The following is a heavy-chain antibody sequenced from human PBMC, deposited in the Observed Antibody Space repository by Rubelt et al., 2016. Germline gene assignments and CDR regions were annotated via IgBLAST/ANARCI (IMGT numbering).Heavy chain of an antibody. D-gene: IGHD3-22*01. V-gene: IGHV4-39*01. CDR3: ARLGYWYYDSSGYA. CDR1: GGSISSSRYY. J-gene: IGHJ4*02. CDR2: IYYSGST. Sequence: QLQLQESGPGLVKPSETLSLICTVSGGSISSSRYYWGWIHQPPGKGLEWIGSIYYSGSTYYNPSLMCGFSISVDTSKMQFSLNRSSVTAADTAVYYCARLGYWYYDSSGYAWGQGTLVTVSS.